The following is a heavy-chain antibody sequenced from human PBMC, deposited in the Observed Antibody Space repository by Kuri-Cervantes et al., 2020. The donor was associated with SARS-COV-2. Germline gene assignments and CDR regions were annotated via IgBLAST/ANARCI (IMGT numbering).Heavy chain of an antibody. J-gene: IGHJ4*02. CDR1: GFTFSSYG. CDR2: ISYDGSNK. D-gene: IGHD2-21*01. Sequence: GGSLRLSCAASGFTFSSYGMHWVRQAPGKGLEWVVVISYDGSNKYYADSVKGRFAISRDNSKNTLYLQMNSLRAEDTAVYYCAKDRVGVQDFWGQGTLVTVSS. V-gene: IGHV3-30*18. CDR3: AKDRVGVQDF.